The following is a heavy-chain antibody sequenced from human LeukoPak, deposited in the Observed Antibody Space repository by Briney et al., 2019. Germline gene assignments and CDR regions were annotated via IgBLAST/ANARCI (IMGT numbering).Heavy chain of an antibody. CDR1: GFTFSDYY. Sequence: GGSLRLSCAASGFTFSDYYMSWIRQAPGKGLEWVSYISSSGSTIYYADSVKGRFTISRDNVKNSLYLQMNTLRAEDTAVYYCVSFYYDILTGYYPQDYWGQGTLVTVSS. V-gene: IGHV3-11*01. CDR3: VSFYYDILTGYYPQDY. CDR2: ISSSGSTI. D-gene: IGHD3-9*01. J-gene: IGHJ4*02.